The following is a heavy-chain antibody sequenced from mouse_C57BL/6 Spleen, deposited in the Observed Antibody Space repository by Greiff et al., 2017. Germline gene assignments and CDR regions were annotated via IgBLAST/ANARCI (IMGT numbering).Heavy chain of an antibody. D-gene: IGHD2-5*01. J-gene: IGHJ1*03. CDR1: GYTFTSYW. Sequence: QVQLQQPGAELVRPGSSVKLSCKASGYTFTSYWMHWVKQRPIQGLEWIGNIDPSDSETHYNQKFKDKATLTVDKSSSTAYMQLSSLTSEDSAVYYCARGSNYLYYFDVWGTGTTVTVSS. CDR2: IDPSDSET. V-gene: IGHV1-52*01. CDR3: ARGSNYLYYFDV.